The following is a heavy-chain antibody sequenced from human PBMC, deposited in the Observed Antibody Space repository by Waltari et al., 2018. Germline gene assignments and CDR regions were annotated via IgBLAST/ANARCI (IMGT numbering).Heavy chain of an antibody. V-gene: IGHV2-5*01. Sequence: QITLKESGPTLVKHTQTLTLTCTFYGFSLSTSGVGVAWIRQPPGKALEWVALIYWNDDKRYSPSLKSRLTITKDTSKNQVVLTMTNMDPVDTATYYCSHRRFNDFGYYYFDYWGQGTLVTVSS. CDR1: GFSLSTSGVG. CDR2: IYWNDDK. CDR3: SHRRFNDFGYYYFDY. D-gene: IGHD3-3*01. J-gene: IGHJ4*02.